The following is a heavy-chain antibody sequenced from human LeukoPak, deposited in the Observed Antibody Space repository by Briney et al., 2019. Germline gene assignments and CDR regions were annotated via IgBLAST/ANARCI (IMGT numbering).Heavy chain of an antibody. CDR3: AHGRGDGYNSRYYFDY. J-gene: IGHJ4*02. D-gene: IGHD5-24*01. CDR1: GFSLSTSGMC. V-gene: IGHV2-70*11. CDR2: MDWDDDK. Sequence: SGPALVKPTQTLTLTCTFPGFSLSTSGMCVSWIRQPPGKALELLARMDWDDDKYYSTSLNTRLTISKDTSKNQVVLTMTNMDTVDTATYYCAHGRGDGYNSRYYFDYCGQGPLVTVSS.